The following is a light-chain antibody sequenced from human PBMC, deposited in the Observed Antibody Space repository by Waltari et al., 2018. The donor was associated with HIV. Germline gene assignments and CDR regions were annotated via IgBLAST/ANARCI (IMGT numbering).Light chain of an antibody. CDR2: GAS. CDR1: QSVSSN. J-gene: IGKJ1*01. V-gene: IGKV3-15*01. CDR3: QQYNNWPQT. Sequence: VMTQSPATLSVSPGERATLSCRASQSVSSNLAWYRQKPGQAPRLLIYGASTRATGIPARFSGSGSGTEFTLTISSLQSEEFTIYYCQQYNNWPQTFGQGTKVEIK.